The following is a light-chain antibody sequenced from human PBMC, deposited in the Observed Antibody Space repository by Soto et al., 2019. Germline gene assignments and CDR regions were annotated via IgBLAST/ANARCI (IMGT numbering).Light chain of an antibody. J-gene: IGKJ4*01. CDR2: GAS. V-gene: IGKV3-20*01. Sequence: EIVLTQSPGTLSLSPGERATLSCRASQSVTSNYLAWYQRKPGQAPRLLIDGASSRATGIPDRFSGSGSGTDFSLTISRLEPEDFAVYYCQQYGDSLLTFGGGTRVEMK. CDR3: QQYGDSLLT. CDR1: QSVTSNY.